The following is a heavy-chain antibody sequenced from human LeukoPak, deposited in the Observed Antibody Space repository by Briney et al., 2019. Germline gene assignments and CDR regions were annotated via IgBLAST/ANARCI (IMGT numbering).Heavy chain of an antibody. Sequence: ASVKVSCKASGGTFSSYAISWVRQAPGQGLEWMGRIIPILGIANYAQKFQGRVTITADKSTSTAYMELSSLRSEDTAVYYCARGRTLGTTGTTGGRSARYYYYGMDVWGQGTTVTVSS. CDR2: IIPILGIA. J-gene: IGHJ6*02. CDR1: GGTFSSYA. V-gene: IGHV1-69*04. CDR3: ARGRTLGTTGTTGGRSARYYYYGMDV. D-gene: IGHD1-1*01.